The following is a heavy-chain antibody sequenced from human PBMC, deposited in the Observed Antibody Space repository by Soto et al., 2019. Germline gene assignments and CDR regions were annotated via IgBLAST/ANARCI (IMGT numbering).Heavy chain of an antibody. CDR2: IKSKTNGETT. V-gene: IGHV3-15*01. Sequence: GGSLRLSCAASGFTFSNAWMSWVRQAPGKGLEWVGRIKSKTNGETTDYAAPVIGRFTISRDDSKNTLYLQMNSLKTEDTAVYYCTTLYRVDPWGQGTLVTVSS. CDR3: TTLYRVDP. J-gene: IGHJ5*02. D-gene: IGHD2-15*01. CDR1: GFTFSNAW.